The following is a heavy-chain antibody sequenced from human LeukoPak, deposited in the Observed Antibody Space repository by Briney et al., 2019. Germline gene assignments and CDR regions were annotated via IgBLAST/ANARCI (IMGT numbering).Heavy chain of an antibody. V-gene: IGHV1-8*03. CDR1: GYTFTSYD. CDR2: MNPNSGNT. D-gene: IGHD3-10*01. Sequence: ASVKVSCKASGYTFTSYDINWVRQATGQGLEWMGWMNPNSGNTGYAQKFQGRVTITRNTSISTAYMELSRLRSDDTAVYYCARLHGSSDAFDIWGQGTMVTVSS. J-gene: IGHJ3*02. CDR3: ARLHGSSDAFDI.